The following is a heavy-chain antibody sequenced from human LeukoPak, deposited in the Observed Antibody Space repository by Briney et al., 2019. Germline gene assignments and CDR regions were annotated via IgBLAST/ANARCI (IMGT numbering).Heavy chain of an antibody. CDR3: ARGVVAATVKFDY. J-gene: IGHJ4*02. Sequence: ASVKVSCKASGYTFTSYGISWVRQAPGQGLEWMGGIIPIFGTANYAQKFQGRVTITADESTSTVYMEMSSLRSEDTAVYYCARGVVAATVKFDYWGQGTLVTVSS. D-gene: IGHD2-15*01. CDR2: IIPIFGTA. CDR1: GYTFTSYG. V-gene: IGHV1-69*13.